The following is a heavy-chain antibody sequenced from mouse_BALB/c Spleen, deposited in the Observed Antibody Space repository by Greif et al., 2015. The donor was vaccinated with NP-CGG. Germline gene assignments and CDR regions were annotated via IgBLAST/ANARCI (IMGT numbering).Heavy chain of an antibody. D-gene: IGHD1-1*01. CDR3: ARFYYGSSYYAMDY. V-gene: IGHV1-80*01. Sequence: VKLMESGAELVRPGSSVKISCKASGYAFSSYWMNWVKQRPEQGLEWIGQIYPGDGDTNYNGKFKGKATLTADKSSSTAYMQLSSLTSEDSAVYFCARFYYGSSYYAMDYWGQGTSVTVSS. CDR2: IYPGDGDT. CDR1: GYAFSSYW. J-gene: IGHJ4*01.